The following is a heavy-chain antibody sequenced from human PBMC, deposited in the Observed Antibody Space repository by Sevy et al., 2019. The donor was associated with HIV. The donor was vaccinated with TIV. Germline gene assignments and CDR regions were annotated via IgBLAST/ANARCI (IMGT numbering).Heavy chain of an antibody. J-gene: IGHJ6*04. CDR3: ARDRAGGMDV. D-gene: IGHD6-13*01. CDR2: IKEDGSEK. CDR1: GFSFSKFW. Sequence: GGSLRLSCAASGFSFSKFWMSWVRQAPGKGLEWVANIKEDGSEKYYVDSVKGRFTISRDDAKNSLYLQMNSLRAEDTALYYCARDRAGGMDVWGKGTTVTVSS. V-gene: IGHV3-7*01.